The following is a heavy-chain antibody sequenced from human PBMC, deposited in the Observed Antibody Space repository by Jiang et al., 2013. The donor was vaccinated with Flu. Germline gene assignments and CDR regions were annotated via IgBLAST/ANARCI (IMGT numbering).Heavy chain of an antibody. D-gene: IGHD6-13*01. CDR2: LLQWEH. Sequence: SYYWSWIRQPQEGTGVDWVYLLQWEHQLQPSLKSRVAISVDTSKNQFSLKLSSVTAADTAVYYCARGSSYYFDYWGQGTLVTVSS. J-gene: IGHJ4*02. V-gene: IGHV4-59*08. CDR1: SYY. CDR3: ARGSSYYFDY.